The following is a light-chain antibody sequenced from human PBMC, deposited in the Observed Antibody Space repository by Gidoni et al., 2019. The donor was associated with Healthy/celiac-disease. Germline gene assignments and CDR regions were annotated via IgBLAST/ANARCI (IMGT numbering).Light chain of an antibody. CDR1: SHNIGNNA. CDR2: YDD. Sequence: QSVLTQPPSVSEAPRQRVTISCSGSSHNIGNNAVNWYQQLPGKAPKLLIYYDDLLPSGVSDRFSGSKSGTSASLAISGLQSEDEADYYCAAWDDSLNGVVFGGGTKLTVL. CDR3: AAWDDSLNGVV. V-gene: IGLV1-36*01. J-gene: IGLJ2*01.